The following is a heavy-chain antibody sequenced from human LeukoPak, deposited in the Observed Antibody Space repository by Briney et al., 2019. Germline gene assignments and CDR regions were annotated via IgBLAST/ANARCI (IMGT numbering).Heavy chain of an antibody. CDR3: ARGLAVAGNCMDV. CDR2: INSDGSST. J-gene: IGHJ6*02. CDR1: GFTFSSDW. V-gene: IGHV3-74*01. Sequence: GGSLRLSCAASGFTFSSDWMHWVRQAPGKGLVWVSRINSDGSSTAYADSVKGRFTISRDNAKNTLYLQMNSLRAEDTAVYYCARGLAVAGNCMDVWGQGTTVTVSS. D-gene: IGHD6-19*01.